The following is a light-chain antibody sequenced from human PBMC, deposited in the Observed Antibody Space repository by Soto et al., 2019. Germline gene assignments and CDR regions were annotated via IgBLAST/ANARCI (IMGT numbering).Light chain of an antibody. CDR2: AAS. CDR3: HQSYSTLFS. V-gene: IGKV1-39*01. J-gene: IGKJ3*01. Sequence: DIQLTQSPSSLSASVGDRVTITCRASQTIIRYLNWYQQKPGRAPNLLIYAASTLQSGVPSRFSGSGSGTEFTLTISSLQPEDFATYYCHQSYSTLFSFGPGTTVEI. CDR1: QTIIRY.